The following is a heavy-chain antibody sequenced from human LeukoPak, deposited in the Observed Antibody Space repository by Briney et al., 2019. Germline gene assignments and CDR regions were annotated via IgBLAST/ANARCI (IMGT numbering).Heavy chain of an antibody. CDR3: AREGGYGSGGLDY. CDR1: GGSISSYY. CDR2: IYYSGST. Sequence: TSETLSLTCTVSGGSISSYYWGWIRQPPGQGLEWIGSIYYSGSTYYNPSLKSRVTISVDTSKNQFSLKLSSVTAADTAVYYCAREGGYGSGGLDYWGQGTLVTVSS. V-gene: IGHV4-39*02. D-gene: IGHD3-10*01. J-gene: IGHJ4*02.